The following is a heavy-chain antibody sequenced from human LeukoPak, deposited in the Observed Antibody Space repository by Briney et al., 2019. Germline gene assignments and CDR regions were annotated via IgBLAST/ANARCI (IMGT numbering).Heavy chain of an antibody. V-gene: IGHV3-23*01. CDR2: ISGSGGST. CDR3: SRAPTLDIAAASHPGSYYFDY. D-gene: IGHD6-13*01. J-gene: IGHJ4*02. CDR1: GFTFSSYA. Sequence: PGGSLRLSCAVSGFTFSSYAMSWVRQAPGKGLEWVSGISGSGGSTYYTDSVKGRFTISRDNSKNTLYLQMHTLRAEDTAVYYCSRAPTLDIAAASHPGSYYFDYWGQGTLVTVSS.